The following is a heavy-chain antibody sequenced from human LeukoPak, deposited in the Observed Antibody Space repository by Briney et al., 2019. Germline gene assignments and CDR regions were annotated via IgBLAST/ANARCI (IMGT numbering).Heavy chain of an antibody. Sequence: GEALKTSFKSSWFRFNSYWIGWGRPMPGKGLGGVGILYPGDSETRYSPSFQGQVTISADNSINTAYLQWSSLNASDAAMYYCARSLVPTNWGCWGAWGQGTLVTVSS. V-gene: IGHV5-51*01. CDR2: LYPGDSET. CDR1: WFRFNSYW. D-gene: IGHD7-27*01. CDR3: ARSLVPTNWGCWGA. J-gene: IGHJ5*02.